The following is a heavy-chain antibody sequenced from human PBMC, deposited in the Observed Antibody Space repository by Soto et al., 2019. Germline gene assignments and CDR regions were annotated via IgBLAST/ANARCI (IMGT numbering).Heavy chain of an antibody. J-gene: IGHJ5*02. V-gene: IGHV4-30-2*01. CDR3: ARVPGP. CDR1: GGSISSGGYS. Sequence: QLQLQESGSGLVKPSQTLSLTCAVSGGSISSGGYSWSWIRQPPGKGLEWIGYIYHSGSTYYNPSLQSRGTLSVDGSKYPFSLNLSSVTAADTAVYYCARVPGPWGQGTLVTVSS. CDR2: IYHSGST.